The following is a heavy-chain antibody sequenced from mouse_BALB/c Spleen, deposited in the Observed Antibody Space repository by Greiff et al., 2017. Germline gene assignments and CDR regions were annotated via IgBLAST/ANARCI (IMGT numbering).Heavy chain of an antibody. Sequence: EVQLQESGPGLVKPSQSLSLTCTVTGYSITSDYAWNWIRQFPGNKLEWMGYISYSGSTSYNPSLKSRISITRDTSKNQFFLQLNSVTTEDTATYYCARNYGYGYAMDYWGQGTSVTVSS. V-gene: IGHV3-2*02. J-gene: IGHJ4*01. CDR3: ARNYGYGYAMDY. CDR1: GYSITSDYA. D-gene: IGHD2-2*01. CDR2: ISYSGST.